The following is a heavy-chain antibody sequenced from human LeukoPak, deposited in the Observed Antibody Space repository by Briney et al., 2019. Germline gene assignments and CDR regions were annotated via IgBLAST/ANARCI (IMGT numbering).Heavy chain of an antibody. Sequence: GGSLRLSCSASGFRFNDYSMNWIRQAPGKGLEYVSGISHDGDSTRYADSVKGRFTVSRDNSKNTLYLQMSSLRPEDTAVYYCVTNYGDYGGGAFDVWSQGTKVIVSS. J-gene: IGHJ3*01. V-gene: IGHV3-64D*06. CDR3: VTNYGDYGGGAFDV. CDR1: GFRFNDYS. D-gene: IGHD4-17*01. CDR2: ISHDGDST.